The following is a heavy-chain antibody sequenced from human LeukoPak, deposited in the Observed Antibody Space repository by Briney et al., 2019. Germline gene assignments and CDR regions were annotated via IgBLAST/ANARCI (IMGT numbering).Heavy chain of an antibody. CDR1: GFTFSNYG. V-gene: IGHV3-30*02. Sequence: GGSLRLSCGASGFTFSNYGMLWVRQAPGKGLDWVAFIRYDGNNKLYADSVKGRFTISRDNSKNTLYLQMNSLRAEDTAVYYCARAVGGYYFDYWGQGTLVTVSS. CDR2: IRYDGNNK. D-gene: IGHD2-2*01. CDR3: ARAVGGYYFDY. J-gene: IGHJ4*02.